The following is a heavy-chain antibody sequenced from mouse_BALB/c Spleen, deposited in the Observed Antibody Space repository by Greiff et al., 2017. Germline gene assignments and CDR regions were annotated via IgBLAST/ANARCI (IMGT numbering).Heavy chain of an antibody. J-gene: IGHJ1*01. CDR1: GYTFTSYT. V-gene: IGHV1-4*02. D-gene: IGHD1-1*01. CDR2: INPSSGYT. CDR3: ARSGYGRGYWYFDV. Sequence: VKLVESAAELARPGASVKMSCKASGYTFTSYTMHWVKQRPGQGLEWIGYINPSSGYTEYNQKFKDKTTLTADKSSSTAYMQLSSLTSEDSAVYYCARSGYGRGYWYFDVWGAGTTVTVSS.